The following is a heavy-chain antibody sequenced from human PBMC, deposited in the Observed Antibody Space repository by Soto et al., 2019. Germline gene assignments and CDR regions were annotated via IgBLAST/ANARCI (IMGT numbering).Heavy chain of an antibody. Sequence: EVQLLESGGGLVQPGGSLRLSCAASGFTFSSYAMSWVRQAPGKGLEWVSAISGSGGSTYYADSVKGRFTISRDNSKNKLDLQMNSLRAEDTAVYYCAKVATGPQCNLGGGRCYWFDPWGQGTLVTVSS. V-gene: IGHV3-23*01. J-gene: IGHJ5*02. CDR1: GFTFSSYA. D-gene: IGHD2-15*01. CDR3: AKVATGPQCNLGGGRCYWFDP. CDR2: ISGSGGST.